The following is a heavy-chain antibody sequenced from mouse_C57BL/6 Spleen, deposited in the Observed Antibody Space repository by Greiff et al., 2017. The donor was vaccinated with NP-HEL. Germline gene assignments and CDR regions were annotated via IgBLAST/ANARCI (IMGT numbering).Heavy chain of an antibody. J-gene: IGHJ2*01. V-gene: IGHV1-53*01. Sequence: QVQLKQPGTELVKPGASVKLSCKASGYTFTSYWMHWVKQRPGQGLEWIGNINPSNGGTNYNEKFKSKATLTVDKSSSTAYMQLSSLTSEDSAVYYGARSGTFGYDPYFDYWGQGTTLTVSS. D-gene: IGHD2-3*01. CDR3: ARSGTFGYDPYFDY. CDR1: GYTFTSYW. CDR2: INPSNGGT.